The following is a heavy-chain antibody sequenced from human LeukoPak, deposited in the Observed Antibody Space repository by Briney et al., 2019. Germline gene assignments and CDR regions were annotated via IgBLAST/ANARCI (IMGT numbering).Heavy chain of an antibody. J-gene: IGHJ5*02. D-gene: IGHD6-13*01. Sequence: GGSLRLPCAASGFRFSGYAFVWVRQAPGKGLEWVAVISYDGSIKGYADSVKGRFTISRDNSKNTLYPQMDSLRPDDTAVYYCARDPMAAAADCALCDPWGQGTLVTVSS. CDR1: GFRFSGYA. CDR3: ARDPMAAAADCALCDP. V-gene: IGHV3-30-3*01. CDR2: ISYDGSIK.